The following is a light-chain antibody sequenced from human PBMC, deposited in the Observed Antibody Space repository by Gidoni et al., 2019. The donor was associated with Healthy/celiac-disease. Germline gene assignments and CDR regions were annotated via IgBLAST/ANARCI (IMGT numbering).Light chain of an antibody. CDR2: AAS. V-gene: IGKV1-39*01. CDR1: QSISSY. Sequence: IQMTQSPSSMSASVGDRVTITCRASQSISSYLNWYQQKPGKAPKLRIYAASSLQSGVPSSFSGSGSGTDFTLTISSLQPEDFATYYCQQSYSTLSITFGQGTRLEIK. J-gene: IGKJ5*01. CDR3: QQSYSTLSIT.